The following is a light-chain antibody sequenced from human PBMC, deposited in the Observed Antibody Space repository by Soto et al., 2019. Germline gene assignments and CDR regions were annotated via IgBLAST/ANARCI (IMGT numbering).Light chain of an antibody. CDR2: DVS. CDR3: RSYTSSGNYV. J-gene: IGLJ1*01. V-gene: IGLV2-14*01. Sequence: QSALTQPASVSGSPGQSITISCTGPSSDVGDYNYVSWYQQHPDKAPKVMIYDVSNRPSGVSNRFSGSKTGNTASLTIAGRQAEDEADYYCRSYTSSGNYVLGTGTKLTVL. CDR1: SSDVGDYNY.